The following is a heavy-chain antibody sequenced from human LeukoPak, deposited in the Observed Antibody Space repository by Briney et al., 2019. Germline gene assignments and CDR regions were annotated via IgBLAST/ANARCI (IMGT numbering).Heavy chain of an antibody. Sequence: SETLSLTCTVSGGSISSYYWSWIRQFAGKGLEWIGRIYTSGSTNYNPSLKSRVTMSVDTSKNQFSLKLSSVTAADTAVYYCARGSDQWPVGNYMDVWGKGTTVTISS. CDR2: IYTSGST. D-gene: IGHD6-19*01. J-gene: IGHJ6*03. CDR1: GGSISSYY. V-gene: IGHV4-4*07. CDR3: ARGSDQWPVGNYMDV.